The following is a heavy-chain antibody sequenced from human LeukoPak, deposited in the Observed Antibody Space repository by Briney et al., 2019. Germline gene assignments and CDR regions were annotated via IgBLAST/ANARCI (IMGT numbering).Heavy chain of an antibody. V-gene: IGHV3-73*01. CDR1: GGSFSGTV. J-gene: IGHJ3*01. CDR3: SRLVDSIHLEVALEF. CDR2: IRSKRNNYAT. D-gene: IGHD3-3*02. Sequence: GGSLPHFCAASGGSFSGTVMHYFRQAAGKGLEWVGRIRSKRNNYATAYAASVKGRFTISRDDSKNTVYLHMDSLKTEDTALYYCSRLVDSIHLEVALEFWGQGIVVTVSS.